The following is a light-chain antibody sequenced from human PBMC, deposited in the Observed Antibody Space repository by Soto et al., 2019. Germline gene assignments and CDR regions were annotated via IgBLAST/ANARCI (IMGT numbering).Light chain of an antibody. CDR2: LNSDGSH. J-gene: IGLJ2*01. CDR1: SGHSSYA. CDR3: QTCGTGIQV. V-gene: IGLV4-69*01. Sequence: QSVLTQSPSASASLGASVKLTCTLTSGHSSYAIAWHQQQPEKGPRYLMKLNSDGSHSKGDGIPDRFSGSSSGDERYLTISSLQSEDEADYYCQTCGTGIQVFGGGTKLTVL.